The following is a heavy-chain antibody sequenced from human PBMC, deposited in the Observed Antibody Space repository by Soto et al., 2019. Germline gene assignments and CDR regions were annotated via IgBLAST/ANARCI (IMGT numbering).Heavy chain of an antibody. V-gene: IGHV1-69*06. Sequence: SVKVSCKASGGTFSSYAISWVRQAPGQGLEWMGGIIPIFGTANYAQKFQGRVTITADKSTSTAYMELSSLRSEDTAVYYCARDPLGTDPLTIFGVVTNYYYGMDVWGQGTTVTV. CDR2: IIPIFGTA. D-gene: IGHD3-3*01. CDR1: GGTFSSYA. J-gene: IGHJ6*02. CDR3: ARDPLGTDPLTIFGVVTNYYYGMDV.